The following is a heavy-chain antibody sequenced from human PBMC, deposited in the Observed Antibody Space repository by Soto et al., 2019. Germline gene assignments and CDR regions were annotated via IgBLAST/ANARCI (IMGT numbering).Heavy chain of an antibody. J-gene: IGHJ4*02. CDR2: IFWDDNE. D-gene: IGHD3-10*01. CDR1: GFSLSTSGVG. CDR3: AHRLRFYYGSGSYGRFDQ. Sequence: QITLKESGPTLVKPTQTLTLTCTFSGFSLSTSGVGVGWIRQPPGKALEWLALIFWDDNERYSPSLKGRLTITKDTSQSPVVLTVTNMDPVDTATYYCAHRLRFYYGSGSYGRFDQWGQRTLVAVSS. V-gene: IGHV2-5*02.